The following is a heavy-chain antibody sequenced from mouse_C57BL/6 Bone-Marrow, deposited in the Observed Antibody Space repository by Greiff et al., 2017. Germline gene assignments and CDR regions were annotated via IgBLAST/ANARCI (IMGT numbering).Heavy chain of an antibody. V-gene: IGHV1-53*01. CDR3: ARDTVVATRAMDY. J-gene: IGHJ4*01. CDR2: INPSNGGT. Sequence: VQLQQPGTELVKPGASVKLSCKASGYTFTSYWMHWVKQRPGQGLEWIGNINPSNGGTNYNEKFKSKATLTVDKSSSTAYMQLSSLTSEDSAVYYCARDTVVATRAMDYWGQGTSVTVSS. D-gene: IGHD1-1*01. CDR1: GYTFTSYW.